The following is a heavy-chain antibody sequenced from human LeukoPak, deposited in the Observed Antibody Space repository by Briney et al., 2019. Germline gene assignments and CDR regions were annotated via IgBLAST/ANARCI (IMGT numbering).Heavy chain of an antibody. CDR2: IYYSGNT. CDR3: ARVSVRYFDWSDAFDI. D-gene: IGHD3-9*01. CDR1: GGSISSSGCY. V-gene: IGHV4-39*07. Sequence: SETLSLTCTVSGGSISSSGCYWGWIRQPPGKGLEWIGSIYYSGNTYYNPSLKSRVTISIDTSKNQFSLNLNSVTAADTAVYYCARVSVRYFDWSDAFDIWGQGTMVTVSS. J-gene: IGHJ3*02.